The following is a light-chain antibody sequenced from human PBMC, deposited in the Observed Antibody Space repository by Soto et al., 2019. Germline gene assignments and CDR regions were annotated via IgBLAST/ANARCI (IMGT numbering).Light chain of an antibody. CDR1: QRIGRW. Sequence: DIQMTQSPSTLSASVGDRVTITCLASQRIGRWLAWYQQKPGKAPKLLIYDASSLESGVPSRFSGSGSGTEFTLTISSLQPDDFATYYCHQYDSYSWTFGQGTKVEVK. CDR2: DAS. V-gene: IGKV1-5*01. CDR3: HQYDSYSWT. J-gene: IGKJ1*01.